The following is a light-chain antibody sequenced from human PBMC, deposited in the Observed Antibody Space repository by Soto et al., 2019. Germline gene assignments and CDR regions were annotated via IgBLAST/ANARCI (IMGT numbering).Light chain of an antibody. Sequence: DIVLTQTPLSSSVTLGQPASISCTSSQSLVHSDGNTYLTWLHQRPGQPPRVMIYKVSKRFSGVPDRFSCSGAGTDFTRKMSGVEAAGVGVYYCTQATRLNTFSQGTKLEIK. V-gene: IGKV2-24*01. CDR3: TQATRLNT. CDR2: KVS. CDR1: QSLVHSDGNTY. J-gene: IGKJ2*01.